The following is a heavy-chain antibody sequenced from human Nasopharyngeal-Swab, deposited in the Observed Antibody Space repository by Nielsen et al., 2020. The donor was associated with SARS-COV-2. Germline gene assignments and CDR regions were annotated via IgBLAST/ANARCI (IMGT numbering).Heavy chain of an antibody. Sequence: ASVKVSCKASGYTFTGYYIHWVRQAPGQGLEWMGRINPYSGGTNYARKFQGRVTMTRDTSISTAYMELSRLRSDDTAVYYCARDYCGGDCFPDSWGQGTLVTVSS. J-gene: IGHJ4*02. D-gene: IGHD2-21*02. CDR3: ARDYCGGDCFPDS. V-gene: IGHV1-2*06. CDR1: GYTFTGYY. CDR2: INPYSGGT.